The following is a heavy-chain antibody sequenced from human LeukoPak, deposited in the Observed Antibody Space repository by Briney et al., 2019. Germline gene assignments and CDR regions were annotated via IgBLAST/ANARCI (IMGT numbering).Heavy chain of an antibody. J-gene: IGHJ4*02. CDR2: ISAYNGNT. V-gene: IGHV1-18*01. CDR1: GYTFTSYD. CDR3: ARDRGYCSSTSCYSDY. Sequence: ASVKVSCKASGYTFTSYDINWVRQAPGQGLEWMGWISAYNGNTNYAQKLQGRVTMTTDTSTSTAYMELRGLRSDDTAVYYCARDRGYCSSTSCYSDYWGQGTLVIVSS. D-gene: IGHD2-2*01.